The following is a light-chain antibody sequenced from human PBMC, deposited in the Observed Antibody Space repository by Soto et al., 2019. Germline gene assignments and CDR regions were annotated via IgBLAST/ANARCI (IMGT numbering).Light chain of an antibody. Sequence: EIVLTQSPATLSLSPGERATLSCRASQSVSSYLAWYQQKPGQGPRLLIYDASTRATGIPARFSGSGSGTDFTLTISSLEPEDFAVYYCQQRSNWPPYTFGQGTKLEIK. J-gene: IGKJ2*01. CDR2: DAS. V-gene: IGKV3-11*01. CDR1: QSVSSY. CDR3: QQRSNWPPYT.